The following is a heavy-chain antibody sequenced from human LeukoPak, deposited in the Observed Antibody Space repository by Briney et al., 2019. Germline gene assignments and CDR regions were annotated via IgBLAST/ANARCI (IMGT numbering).Heavy chain of an antibody. CDR1: GGSICSYY. D-gene: IGHD5-12*01. CDR2: IYYSGST. Sequence: SETLSLTCTVSGGSICSYYWSWIRQPPGKGLEWIGYIYYSGSTNYNPSLKSRVTISVDTSKNQFSLKLSSVTAADTAVYYCARANPGGGYDYDYWGQGTLVTVSS. J-gene: IGHJ4*02. V-gene: IGHV4-59*08. CDR3: ARANPGGGYDYDY.